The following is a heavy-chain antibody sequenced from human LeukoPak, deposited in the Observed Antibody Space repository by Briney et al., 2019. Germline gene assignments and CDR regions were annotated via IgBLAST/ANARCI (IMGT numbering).Heavy chain of an antibody. Sequence: GASVKVSCKASGGTFSSYAISWVRQAPGQGLEWMGRIIPILGIANYAQKFQGRVTITADKSTSTAYMELSSLRSEDTAVYYCAREPRYSSGWPSWFDPWGQGTLVTVSS. J-gene: IGHJ5*02. CDR2: IIPILGIA. CDR1: GGTFSSYA. D-gene: IGHD6-19*01. V-gene: IGHV1-69*04. CDR3: AREPRYSSGWPSWFDP.